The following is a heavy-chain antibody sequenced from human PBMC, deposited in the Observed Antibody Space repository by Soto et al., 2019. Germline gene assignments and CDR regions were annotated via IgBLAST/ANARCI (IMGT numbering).Heavy chain of an antibody. J-gene: IGHJ6*02. CDR2: IIPILGIA. CDR1: GGTFSSYT. V-gene: IGHV1-69*02. Sequence: QVQLVQSGAEVKKPGSSVKVSCKASGGTFSSYTISWVRQAPGQGLEWMGRIIPILGIAHYAQKFQGRVTVTADQSTVTAYMERSSLRSEDRAVEYCARPVNDESYYDGMDVWGQGATVTVSS. CDR3: ARPVNDESYYDGMDV.